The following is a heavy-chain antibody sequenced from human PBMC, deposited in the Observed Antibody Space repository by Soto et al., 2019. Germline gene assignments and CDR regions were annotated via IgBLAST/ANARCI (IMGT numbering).Heavy chain of an antibody. J-gene: IGHJ4*02. CDR2: IWYNGSNK. CDR3: ACYFDY. CDR1: GFTFSSYG. Sequence: GGSLRLSCAASGFTFSSYGMHWVRQAPGKGLEWVAVIWYNGSNKYYADSVKGRFTISRDNAKNSLYLQMNSLRAEDTAVYYCACYFDYWGQGTLVTVSS. V-gene: IGHV3-33*03.